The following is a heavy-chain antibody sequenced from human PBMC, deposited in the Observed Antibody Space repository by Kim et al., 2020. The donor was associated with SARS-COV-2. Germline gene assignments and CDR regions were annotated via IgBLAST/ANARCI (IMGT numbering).Heavy chain of an antibody. J-gene: IGHJ3*02. CDR3: ARVRGYERTFDI. V-gene: IGHV3-66*01. Sequence: ADSVKGRFTISRDNSKNTLYLQMNSLRAEDTAVYYCARVRGYERTFDIWGQGTMVTVSS. D-gene: IGHD6-13*01.